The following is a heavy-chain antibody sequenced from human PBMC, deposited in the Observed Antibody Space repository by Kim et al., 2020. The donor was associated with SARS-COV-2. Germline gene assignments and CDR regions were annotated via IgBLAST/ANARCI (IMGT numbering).Heavy chain of an antibody. D-gene: IGHD6-19*01. V-gene: IGHV4-59*09. CDR3: ARGGTEQWLSYYYYYYMDV. J-gene: IGHJ6*03. Sequence: KSRVTISVDTSKNQFSLKLSSVTAADTAVYYCARGGTEQWLSYYYYYYMDVWGKGTTVTVSS.